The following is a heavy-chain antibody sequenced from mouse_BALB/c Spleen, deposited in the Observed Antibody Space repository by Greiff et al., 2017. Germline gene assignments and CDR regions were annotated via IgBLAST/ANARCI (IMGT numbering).Heavy chain of an antibody. CDR1: GFTFSSYG. J-gene: IGHJ2*01. CDR3: ARHRDYYFDY. Sequence: EVQLVESGGDLVKPGGSLKLSCAASGFTFSSYGMSWVRQTPDKRLEWVATISSGGSYTYYPDSVKGRFTISRDNAKNTLYLQMSSLKSEDTAMYYCARHRDYYFDYWGQGTTLTVSS. CDR2: ISSGGSYT. D-gene: IGHD3-3*01. V-gene: IGHV5-6*01.